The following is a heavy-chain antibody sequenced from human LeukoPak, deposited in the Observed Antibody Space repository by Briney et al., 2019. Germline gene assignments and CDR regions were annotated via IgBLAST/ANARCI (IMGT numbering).Heavy chain of an antibody. CDR2: INAGNGNT. CDR1: GYTFTSYA. J-gene: IGHJ4*02. Sequence: ASVKVSCKASGYTFTSYAMHWVRQAPGQRLEWMGWINAGNGNTKYSQEFQGRVTITRDTSASTAYMELSSLRSEDMAVYYCARARGYDYVWGSYRLPDYWGQGTLVTVSS. CDR3: ARARGYDYVWGSYRLPDY. D-gene: IGHD3-16*02. V-gene: IGHV1-3*03.